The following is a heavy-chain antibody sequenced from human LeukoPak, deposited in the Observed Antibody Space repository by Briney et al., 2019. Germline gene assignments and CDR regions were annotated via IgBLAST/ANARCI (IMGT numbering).Heavy chain of an antibody. J-gene: IGHJ6*03. V-gene: IGHV4-61*02. D-gene: IGHD3-10*01. Sequence: SETLSLTCTVSGGSISSGSYYWSWIRQPAGKGLEWIGRIYASGSTNYNPSLKSRVTISVDTSKNQFSLKLSSVTAADTAVYYCSRDPGFMVRGSRRGYDHYYNHMDNWSKVTTLTISS. CDR2: IYASGST. CDR1: GGSISSGSYY. CDR3: SRDPGFMVRGSRRGYDHYYNHMDN.